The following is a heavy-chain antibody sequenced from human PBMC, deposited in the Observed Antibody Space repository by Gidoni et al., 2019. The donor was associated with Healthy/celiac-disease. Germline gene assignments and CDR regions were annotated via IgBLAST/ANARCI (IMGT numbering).Heavy chain of an antibody. V-gene: IGHV3-30*03. CDR2: ISYDGSNK. CDR1: GVTFSSYG. CDR3: SSGWDYYYYGMDV. D-gene: IGHD6-19*01. J-gene: IGHJ6*02. Sequence: QVQLVESGGGVVQPGRSLRLSCAASGVTFSSYGMHWVRQAPGKGLEWVAVISYDGSNKYYADSVKGRFTISRDNSKNTLYLQMNSLRAEDTAVYYCSSGWDYYYYGMDVWGQGTTVTVSS.